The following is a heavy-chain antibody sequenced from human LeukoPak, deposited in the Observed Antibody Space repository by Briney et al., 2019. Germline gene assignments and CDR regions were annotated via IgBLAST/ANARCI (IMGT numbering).Heavy chain of an antibody. Sequence: SETLSLTCTVSGGSISSYYWSWIRQPPGKGLEWIGYIYYSGSTNYNPSLKSRVTISVDTSKNQFSLKLSSVTAADTAVYYCARSPGCSGGSCWHWFDPWGQGTLVTVSS. V-gene: IGHV4-59*01. CDR1: GGSISSYY. D-gene: IGHD2-15*01. J-gene: IGHJ5*02. CDR3: ARSPGCSGGSCWHWFDP. CDR2: IYYSGST.